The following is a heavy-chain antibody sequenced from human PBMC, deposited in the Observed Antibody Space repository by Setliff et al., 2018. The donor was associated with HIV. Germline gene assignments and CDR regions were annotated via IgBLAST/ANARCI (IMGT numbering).Heavy chain of an antibody. V-gene: IGHV4-39*01. D-gene: IGHD1-26*01. CDR2: FYYNGDS. Sequence: PSETLSLTCTVSGDSVNDRSYFWGWIRQPPGKGLEWIGTFYYNGDSSYNPSLKSRVTISVDTSKNQFSLNLNSVTAADTAVYYCVRKAEVGTTTHFDYWGQGTLVTVSS. J-gene: IGHJ4*02. CDR3: VRKAEVGTTTHFDY. CDR1: GDSVNDRSYF.